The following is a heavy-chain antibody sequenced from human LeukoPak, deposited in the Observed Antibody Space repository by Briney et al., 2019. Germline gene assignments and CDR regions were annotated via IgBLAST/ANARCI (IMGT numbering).Heavy chain of an antibody. J-gene: IGHJ4*02. Sequence: GASVKVSCKASGYTLTSYGISWVRQAPGQGLEWMGWISAYNGNTRYAQKLQGRVTMTTDSSTSTAYMELRSLRSDDMAVYYCAREVGRGFDYWGQGTLVTVSS. CDR3: AREVGRGFDY. D-gene: IGHD1-26*01. CDR2: ISAYNGNT. V-gene: IGHV1-18*03. CDR1: GYTLTSYG.